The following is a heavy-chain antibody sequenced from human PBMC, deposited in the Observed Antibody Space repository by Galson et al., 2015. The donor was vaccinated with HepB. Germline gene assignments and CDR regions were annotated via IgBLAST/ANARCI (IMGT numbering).Heavy chain of an antibody. D-gene: IGHD6-13*01. J-gene: IGHJ4*02. CDR3: ARDWGLAAAGTFPYFDY. Sequence: SLRLSCAASGFTFSSYSMNWVRQAPGKGLEWVSSISSSSSYIYYADSVKGRFTISRDNAKNSLYLQMNSLRAEDTGVYYCARDWGLAAAGTFPYFDYWGQGTLVTVSS. CDR1: GFTFSSYS. CDR2: ISSSSSYI. V-gene: IGHV3-21*01.